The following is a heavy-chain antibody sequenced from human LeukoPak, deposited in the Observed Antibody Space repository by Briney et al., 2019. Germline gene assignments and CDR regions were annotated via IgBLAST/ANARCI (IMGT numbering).Heavy chain of an antibody. CDR3: ARGVRSSSRVSRYWFDP. D-gene: IGHD6-6*01. CDR2: ISSSSSYI. J-gene: IGHJ5*02. V-gene: IGHV3-21*01. Sequence: GGSLRLSCAASGFTFSNYAMNWVRQAPGKGLEWVSSISSSSSYIYYADSVKGRFTISRDNAKNSLCLQMNSLRAEDTAVYYCARGVRSSSRVSRYWFDPWGQGTLVTVSS. CDR1: GFTFSNYA.